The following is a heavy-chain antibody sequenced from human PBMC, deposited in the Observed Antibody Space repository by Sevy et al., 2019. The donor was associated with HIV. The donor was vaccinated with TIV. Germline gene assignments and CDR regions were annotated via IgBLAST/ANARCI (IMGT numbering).Heavy chain of an antibody. CDR2: ISYDGSNK. V-gene: IGHV3-30*18. Sequence: GGSLRLSCAASGFSFISYGMHWVRQAPGKGLEWVSFISYDGSNKKYADSVKGRLTVARDKSKNTLYLQMNSLRAEDTAVYYCAKDLDYFDSSAGPSSLIYNYYYGLEDWGPGTTVTVSS. CDR1: GFSFISYG. D-gene: IGHD3-22*01. J-gene: IGHJ6*02. CDR3: AKDLDYFDSSAGPSSLIYNYYYGLED.